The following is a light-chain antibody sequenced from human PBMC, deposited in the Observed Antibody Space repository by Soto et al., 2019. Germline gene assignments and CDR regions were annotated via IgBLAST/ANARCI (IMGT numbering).Light chain of an antibody. CDR2: KAS. J-gene: IGKJ1*01. CDR3: QQYNSYSGR. CDR1: QSISTW. Sequence: DIQMTESPSTLSAFVGDRVTITCRASQSISTWLAWYKQKXGKAPNXXIYKASTLESGVPSRFRGSGSGTEFTLTISSLQPDDFETYYCQQYNSYSGRFGQGTKVDIK. V-gene: IGKV1-5*03.